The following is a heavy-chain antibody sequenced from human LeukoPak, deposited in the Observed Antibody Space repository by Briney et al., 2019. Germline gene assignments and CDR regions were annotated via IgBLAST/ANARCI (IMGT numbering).Heavy chain of an antibody. CDR1: GASSSSDSYY. CDR3: ARDRPFGAITYCSSTSCYEHNWFDP. V-gene: IGHV4-61*02. J-gene: IGHJ5*02. Sequence: SETLSLTCTVSGASSSSDSYYWSWIRQPAGKGLEWIGRIYSSGNTNYNPPLKSRVTISVDTSKNQFSLKLSSVTAADTAVYYCARDRPFGAITYCSSTSCYEHNWFDPWGQGTLVTVSS. D-gene: IGHD2-2*01. CDR2: IYSSGNT.